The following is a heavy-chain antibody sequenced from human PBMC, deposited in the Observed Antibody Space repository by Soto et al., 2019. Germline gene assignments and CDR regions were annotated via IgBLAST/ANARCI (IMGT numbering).Heavy chain of an antibody. D-gene: IGHD3-9*01. V-gene: IGHV4-34*01. Sequence: SETLSLTCAVYGGSFSGYYWSWIRQPPGKGMEWIGEINHSGSTNYNPSLKSRVTISVDTSKNQFSLKLSSVTAADTAVYYCARGLSNFDWRGVGNWFDSWGQGTLVTVSS. CDR2: INHSGST. J-gene: IGHJ5*01. CDR3: ARGLSNFDWRGVGNWFDS. CDR1: GGSFSGYY.